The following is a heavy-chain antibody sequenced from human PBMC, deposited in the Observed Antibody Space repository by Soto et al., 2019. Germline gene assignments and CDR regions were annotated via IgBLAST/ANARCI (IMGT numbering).Heavy chain of an antibody. CDR1: GYTFSSHA. V-gene: IGHV1-3*01. CDR2: INAGNGNT. Sequence: ASVKVSCKASGYTFSSHAMHWVRQAPGQRLEWMGWINAGNGNTKYSQNFQGRVAITRDTSASTAYMELRSLRSEDTAVYYCARDGARITVFGVVYYFDYWGQGTLVTVSS. D-gene: IGHD3-3*01. J-gene: IGHJ4*02. CDR3: ARDGARITVFGVVYYFDY.